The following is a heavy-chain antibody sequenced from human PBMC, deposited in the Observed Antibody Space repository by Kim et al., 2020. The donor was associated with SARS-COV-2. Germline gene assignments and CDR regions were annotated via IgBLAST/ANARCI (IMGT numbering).Heavy chain of an antibody. CDR1: GYTFTSYA. CDR2: INTNTGNP. CDR3: ARPSSSGWYFGVWVFDY. V-gene: IGHV7-4-1*02. Sequence: ASVKVSCKASGYTFTSYAMNWVRQAPGQGLEWMGWINTNTGNPTYAQGFQGRFVFSLDTSVSTAYLQISSLKAEDTAVYYCARPSSSGWYFGVWVFDYWGQGTLVTVSS. D-gene: IGHD6-19*01. J-gene: IGHJ4*02.